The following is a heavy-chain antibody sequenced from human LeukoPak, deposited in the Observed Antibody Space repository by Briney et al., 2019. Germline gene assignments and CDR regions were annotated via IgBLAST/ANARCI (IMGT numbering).Heavy chain of an antibody. CDR1: GYTFTIYY. CDR2: INPSAGST. D-gene: IGHD3-22*01. J-gene: IGHJ4*02. Sequence: ASVTVSCKASGYTFTIYYIHWVRQAPGQGLEWMGIINPSAGSTSYAQKCQGRVTMTRDTSTNTVYMELSSLRSEDTAVYYCARGDYYDSSGYSHTDYWGQGTLVTVSS. CDR3: ARGDYYDSSGYSHTDY. V-gene: IGHV1-46*01.